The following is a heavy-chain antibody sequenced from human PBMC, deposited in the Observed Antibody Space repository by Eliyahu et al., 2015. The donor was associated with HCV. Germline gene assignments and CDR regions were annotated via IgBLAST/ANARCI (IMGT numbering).Heavy chain of an antibody. V-gene: IGHV3-9*01. D-gene: IGHD4-17*01. CDR3: AKDYVRRGAGFYGNWYFDL. CDR1: GFTFGDFA. CDR2: ITWNSAYI. J-gene: IGHJ2*01. Sequence: EVQLVESGGGLVQPGRSLRLSCVASGFTFGDFALHWVRQTPGKGLEWVSGITWNSAYITYADSVRGRFTISRDTAKNSVYLQMNSLGPEDTALYFCAKDYVRRGAGFYGNWYFDLWGRGTRVTVSS.